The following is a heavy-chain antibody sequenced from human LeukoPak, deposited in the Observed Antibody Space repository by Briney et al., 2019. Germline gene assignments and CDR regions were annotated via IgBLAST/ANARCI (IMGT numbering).Heavy chain of an antibody. CDR3: AKDIVVVPAAMRLPYYYYGMDV. D-gene: IGHD2-2*01. CDR2: ISYDGSDQ. CDR1: GFSFSTYA. J-gene: IGHJ6*02. Sequence: GRSLRLSCAASGFSFSTYAMRWARQAPGKGLEWVAVISYDGSDQYYADSVKGRFTVSRDNSKNTLYLQMNSLRAKDTAVYYCAKDIVVVPAAMRLPYYYYGMDVWGQGTTVTVSS. V-gene: IGHV3-30*18.